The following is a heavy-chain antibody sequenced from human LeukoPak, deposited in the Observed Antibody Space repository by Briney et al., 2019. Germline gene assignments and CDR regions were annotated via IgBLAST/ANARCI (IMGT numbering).Heavy chain of an antibody. CDR3: ARSDSGVGVTTSFLDY. Sequence: PGCSLRLSCAACGFTLSSYGMHWVRQAPGKGLEGVAVTGYEGSNTYYAGSVKGRFTISRDNSKNTLYLPMNSRRAEGTAVYYWARSDSGVGVTTSFLDYWGQGTLVTVSS. D-gene: IGHD1-26*01. J-gene: IGHJ4*02. V-gene: IGHV3-33*01. CDR1: GFTLSSYG. CDR2: TGYEGSNT.